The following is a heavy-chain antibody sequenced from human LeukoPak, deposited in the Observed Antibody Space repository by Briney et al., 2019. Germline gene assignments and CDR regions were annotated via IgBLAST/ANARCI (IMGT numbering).Heavy chain of an antibody. CDR1: GGSISSSSYY. D-gene: IGHD6-19*01. CDR2: IYYSGST. CDR3: ARAVAGANYYYYYMDV. J-gene: IGHJ6*03. Sequence: SETLSLTCTVSGGSISSSSYYWGWIRQPPGKGLEWIGSIYYSGSTYYNPSLKSRVTISVDTSKNQFSLKLSSVTAADTAVYYCARAVAGANYYYYYMDVWGKGTTVTISS. V-gene: IGHV4-39*07.